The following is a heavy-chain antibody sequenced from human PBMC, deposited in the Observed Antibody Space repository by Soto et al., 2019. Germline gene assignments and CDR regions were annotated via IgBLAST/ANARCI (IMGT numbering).Heavy chain of an antibody. J-gene: IGHJ1*01. D-gene: IGHD1-26*01. CDR3: AKDYPRNSGSYYRLLREGHFDYLRCFQH. V-gene: IGHV3-30*18. CDR2: ISYDGSNK. CDR1: GFTFSSYG. Sequence: GGSLRLSCAASGFTFSSYGMHWVRQAPGKGLEWVAVISYDGSNKYYADSVKGRFTISRDNSKNTLYLQMNSLRAEDTAVYYCAKDYPRNSGSYYRLLREGHFDYLRCFQHWGQGTLLTVSS.